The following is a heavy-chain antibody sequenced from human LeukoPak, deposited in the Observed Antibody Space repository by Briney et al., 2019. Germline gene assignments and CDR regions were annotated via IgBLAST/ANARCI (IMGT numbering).Heavy chain of an antibody. Sequence: GGSLRLSCAASGFTFSSYWMSWVRQAPGKGPEWVANIKQDGSEKYYVDSVKGRFTISRDNAKNSLYLQMNSLRAEDTAVYYCARGTIAAAGYYYFDYWGQGTQVTVSS. D-gene: IGHD6-13*01. CDR2: IKQDGSEK. CDR3: ARGTIAAAGYYYFDY. CDR1: GFTFSSYW. V-gene: IGHV3-7*04. J-gene: IGHJ4*02.